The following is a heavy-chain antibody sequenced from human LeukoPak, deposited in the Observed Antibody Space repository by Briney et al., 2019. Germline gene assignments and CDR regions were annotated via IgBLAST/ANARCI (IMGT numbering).Heavy chain of an antibody. V-gene: IGHV1-8*01. D-gene: IGHD3-16*02. CDR2: MNPNSGNT. J-gene: IGHJ4*02. CDR3: ARGVTFGGVIVLVPTYYFDY. Sequence: ASVKVSCKASGYTFTCYDINWVRQATGQGLEWMGWMNPNSGNTGYAQKFQGRVTMTRNTSISTAYMELSSLRSEDTAVYYCARGVTFGGVIVLVPTYYFDYWGQGTLVTVSS. CDR1: GYTFTCYD.